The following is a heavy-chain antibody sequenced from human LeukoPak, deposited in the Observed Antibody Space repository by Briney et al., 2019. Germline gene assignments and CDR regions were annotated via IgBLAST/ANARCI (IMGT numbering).Heavy chain of an antibody. CDR2: ISAGGSDV. D-gene: IGHD2-15*01. V-gene: IGHV5-51*01. CDR3: ARRYCSGGICYYFDY. J-gene: IGHJ4*02. Sequence: GESLKISCKGCGYSFTSHWIGWGRQMAGKGLELMGIISAGGSDVRYSPSLQGHVTISVDRSISTSYLQWSSLEASDTAMYYCARRYCSGGICYYFDYWGQGTLVTVSS. CDR1: GYSFTSHW.